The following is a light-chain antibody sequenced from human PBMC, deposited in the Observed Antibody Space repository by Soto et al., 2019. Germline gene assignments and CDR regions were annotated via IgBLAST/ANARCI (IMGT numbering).Light chain of an antibody. CDR1: ENIYSF. Sequence: DNQMTQSPSILSASLGDRVNITCRASENIYSFLAWFQQKPGKAPNLLIYGASVLESGVALRFSGAGSDTEFTLTISSLQPDDVATYSCQQYSTYPLTFGGGTKVEL. J-gene: IGKJ4*01. V-gene: IGKV1-5*03. CDR3: QQYSTYPLT. CDR2: GAS.